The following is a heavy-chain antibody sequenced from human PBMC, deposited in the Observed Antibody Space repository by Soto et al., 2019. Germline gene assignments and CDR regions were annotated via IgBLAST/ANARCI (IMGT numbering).Heavy chain of an antibody. CDR1: GFTFSSYA. V-gene: IGHV3-30-3*01. CDR3: ASFDVVVPAARDGHYYYGMDV. D-gene: IGHD2-2*01. Sequence: QVQLVESGGGVVQPGRSLRLSCAASGFTFSSYAMHWVRQAPGKGLEWVAVISYDGSNKYYADSVKGRFTISRDNSKNTLYRQMNSLRAEDTAVYYCASFDVVVPAARDGHYYYGMDVWGQGTTVTVSS. J-gene: IGHJ6*02. CDR2: ISYDGSNK.